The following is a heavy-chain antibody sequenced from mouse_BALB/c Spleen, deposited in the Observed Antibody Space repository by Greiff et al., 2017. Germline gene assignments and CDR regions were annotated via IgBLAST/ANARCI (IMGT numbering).Heavy chain of an antibody. CDR2: ISSGSSTI. D-gene: IGHD2-1*01. V-gene: IGHV5-17*02. J-gene: IGHJ3*01. Sequence: EVKLEESGGGLVQPGGSRKLSCAASGFTFSSFGMHWVRQAPEKGLEWVAYISSGSSTIYYADTVKGRFTISRDNPKNTLFLQMTSLRSEDTAMYYCARGGNYRFAYWGQGTLVTVSA. CDR3: ARGGNYRFAY. CDR1: GFTFSSFG.